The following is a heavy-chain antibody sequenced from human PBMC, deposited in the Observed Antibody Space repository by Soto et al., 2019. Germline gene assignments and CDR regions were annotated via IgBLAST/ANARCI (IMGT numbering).Heavy chain of an antibody. J-gene: IGHJ4*02. Sequence: GGSLRLSCAASGFTFSSYAMSWVRQAPGKGLEWVSAISGSGGSTYYADSVKGRFTISRDNSKNTLYLQMNSLRAEDTAVYYCAKGRYSSGWYYFDYWGQGTLVTVSA. CDR2: ISGSGGST. V-gene: IGHV3-23*01. CDR3: AKGRYSSGWYYFDY. CDR1: GFTFSSYA. D-gene: IGHD6-19*01.